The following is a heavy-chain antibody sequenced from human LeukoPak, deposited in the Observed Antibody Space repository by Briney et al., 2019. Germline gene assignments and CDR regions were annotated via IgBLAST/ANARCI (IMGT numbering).Heavy chain of an antibody. Sequence: GGSLRLSCAASGFTFSSYWMSWVRQAPGKGLEWVANIKQDGSEKYYVDSVKGRFTISRDNAKNSLYLQMNSLRAEDTAVYYRARDQGGIVVVPAAIDYWGQGTLVTVSS. V-gene: IGHV3-7*03. CDR2: IKQDGSEK. D-gene: IGHD2-2*01. J-gene: IGHJ4*02. CDR3: ARDQGGIVVVPAAIDY. CDR1: GFTFSSYW.